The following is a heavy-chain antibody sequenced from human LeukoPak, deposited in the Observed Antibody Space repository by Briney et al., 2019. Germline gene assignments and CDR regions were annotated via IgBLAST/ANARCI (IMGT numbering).Heavy chain of an antibody. CDR3: ARSYYYDFWSGYYEIKDLPFDP. J-gene: IGHJ5*02. CDR2: IYYSGST. V-gene: IGHV4-61*01. Sequence: KPSETLSLTCTVSGGSVSSGNYYWSWIRQPPGKGLEWIGYIYYSGSTNYNPSLKSRVTISVDTSKNQFSLKLSSVTAADTAVYYCARSYYYDFWSGYYEIKDLPFDPWGQGTLVTVSS. D-gene: IGHD3-3*01. CDR1: GGSVSSGNYY.